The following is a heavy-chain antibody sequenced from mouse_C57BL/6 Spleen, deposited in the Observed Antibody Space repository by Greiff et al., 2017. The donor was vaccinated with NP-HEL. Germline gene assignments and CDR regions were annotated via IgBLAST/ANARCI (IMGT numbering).Heavy chain of an antibody. Sequence: EVHLVESGPGLVKPSQSLSLTCSVTGYSITSGYYWNWIRQFPGNKLEWMGYISYDGSNNYNPSLKNRISITRDTSKNQFFLKLNSVTTEDTATYYCARGSTPDYWGQGTSVTVSS. CDR1: GYSITSGYY. CDR2: ISYDGSN. J-gene: IGHJ4*01. CDR3: ARGSTPDY. D-gene: IGHD5-1*01. V-gene: IGHV3-6*01.